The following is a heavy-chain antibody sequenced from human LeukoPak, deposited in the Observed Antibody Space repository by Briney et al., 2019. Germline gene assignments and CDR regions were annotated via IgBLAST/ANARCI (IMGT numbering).Heavy chain of an antibody. Sequence: ASVKVSCKASGYTFTGYYMHWVRQAPGQGLEWMGRINPNSGGTNYAQKFQGRVTTTRDTSISTAYMELSRLRSDDTAVYYCASSVVSSSWNFDYWGQGTLVTVSS. D-gene: IGHD6-13*01. J-gene: IGHJ4*02. CDR3: ASSVVSSSWNFDY. CDR1: GYTFTGYY. CDR2: INPNSGGT. V-gene: IGHV1-2*06.